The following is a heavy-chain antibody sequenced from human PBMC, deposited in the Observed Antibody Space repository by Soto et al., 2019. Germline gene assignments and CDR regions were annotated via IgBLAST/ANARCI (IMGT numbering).Heavy chain of an antibody. J-gene: IGHJ4*02. CDR1: GGSISSSSYY. Sequence: QLQLQESGPGLVKPSETLSLTCTVSGGSISSSSYYWGWIRQPPGKGLEWSGSIYYSGSTYYNPSLKSRVTISVDTSKNQFSLKLSSVTAADTAVYYCAIYDRYCSSTSCYVDSAYWGQGTLVTVSS. CDR3: AIYDRYCSSTSCYVDSAY. V-gene: IGHV4-39*01. D-gene: IGHD2-2*01. CDR2: IYYSGST.